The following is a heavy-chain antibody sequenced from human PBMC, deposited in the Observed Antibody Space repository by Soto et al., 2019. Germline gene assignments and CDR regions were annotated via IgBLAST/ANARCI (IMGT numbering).Heavy chain of an antibody. Sequence: QVQLVQSGAEVKKPGASVKVSCKASGYSFTSYGISWVRQAPGQGLEWMGWISAYSGNTNYAQNLQGRVTMPTGTSTSAAYMELRSLRSDDTAVYYCARMGRSYDIDYWGQGPLVTVSS. V-gene: IGHV1-18*01. J-gene: IGHJ4*02. CDR2: ISAYSGNT. CDR3: ARMGRSYDIDY. CDR1: GYSFTSYG. D-gene: IGHD1-26*01.